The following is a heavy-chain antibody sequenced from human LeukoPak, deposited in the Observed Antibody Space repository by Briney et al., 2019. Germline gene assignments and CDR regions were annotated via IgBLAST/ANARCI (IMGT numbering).Heavy chain of an antibody. D-gene: IGHD5-12*01. CDR1: GGSTNNYY. V-gene: IGHV4-34*01. J-gene: IGHJ4*02. CDR3: ARQRSSYSRVFDY. CDR2: INHSGST. Sequence: SETLSLTCTVSGGSTNNYYWTWIRQPPGKGLEWIGEINHSGSTNYNPSLKSRVTISVDTSKNQFSLKLSSVTAADTAVYYCARQRSSYSRVFDYWGQGTLVTVSS.